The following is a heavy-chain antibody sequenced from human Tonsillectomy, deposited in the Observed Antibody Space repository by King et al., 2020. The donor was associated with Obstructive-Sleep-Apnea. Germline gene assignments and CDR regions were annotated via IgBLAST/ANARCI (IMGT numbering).Heavy chain of an antibody. D-gene: IGHD3-10*01. CDR2: IYYSGST. J-gene: IGHJ4*02. CDR1: GGSISSYY. V-gene: IGHV4-59*01. CDR3: ARDRGSGSYYHFDY. Sequence: VQLQESGPGLVKPSETLSLTCTVSGGSISSYYWSWIRQPPGKGLEWIGYIYYSGSTNYNPSLKSRVTISVDTSKNQFSLKLSSVTAADTAVYYCARDRGSGSYYHFDYWDQGTLVTVSS.